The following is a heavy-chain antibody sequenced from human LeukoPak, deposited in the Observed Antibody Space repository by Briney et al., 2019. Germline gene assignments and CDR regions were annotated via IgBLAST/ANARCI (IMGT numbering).Heavy chain of an antibody. V-gene: IGHV4-4*07. CDR1: GGSISSYY. Sequence: SETLSLTCTVSGGSISSYYWSWIRQPAGTALEWIGRIYTSGTITYNPSLKSRVTMSVDTSKNKFSLKLSPVTAADTAVYYCARDSGTTGEVKFDSWGQGTLDTVPS. J-gene: IGHJ5*01. D-gene: IGHD3-10*01. CDR2: IYTSGTI. CDR3: ARDSGTTGEVKFDS.